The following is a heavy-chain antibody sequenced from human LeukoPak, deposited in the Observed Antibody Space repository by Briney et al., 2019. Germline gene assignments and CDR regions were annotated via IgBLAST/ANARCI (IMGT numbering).Heavy chain of an antibody. V-gene: IGHV1-3*01. J-gene: IGHJ4*02. CDR2: INAGSGNT. CDR1: GYTFAGYV. Sequence: ASVKVSCKASGYTFAGYVLNWVRQAPGQRLEWMGWINAGSGNTKYSEKFQGRVTITRDTSASTAYLELSSLRSEDTAVYYCARGPRAAADDYWGQGTLVTVSS. CDR3: ARGPRAAADDY. D-gene: IGHD6-13*01.